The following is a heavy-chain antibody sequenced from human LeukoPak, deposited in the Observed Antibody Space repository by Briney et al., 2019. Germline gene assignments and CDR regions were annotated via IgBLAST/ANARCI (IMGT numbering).Heavy chain of an antibody. Sequence: PGGSLRLSCAASGFTFSSYSMNWVRQAPGKGLEWVSSISSSSSYIYYADSVKGRFTISRDNAKNSLYLQMNSLRAEDTAVYYCARFAETAMVEYYFDYWGQGTLVTVSS. V-gene: IGHV3-21*01. CDR1: GFTFSSYS. CDR2: ISSSSSYI. D-gene: IGHD5-18*01. CDR3: ARFAETAMVEYYFDY. J-gene: IGHJ4*02.